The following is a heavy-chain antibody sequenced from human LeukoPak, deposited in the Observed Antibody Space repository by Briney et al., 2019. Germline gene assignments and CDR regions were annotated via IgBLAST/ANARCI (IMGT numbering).Heavy chain of an antibody. CDR2: IIPIFGTA. CDR3: ARALKHYDILTGSNWFDP. J-gene: IGHJ5*02. CDR1: GGTFSSYA. Sequence: GASVKVSCKASGGTFSSYAISWVRQAPGQGLEWMGGIIPIFGTANYAQKFQGRVTITADKSTSTAYMELSSLRSEDTAVYYCARALKHYDILTGSNWFDPWGQGTLVTVSS. V-gene: IGHV1-69*06. D-gene: IGHD3-9*01.